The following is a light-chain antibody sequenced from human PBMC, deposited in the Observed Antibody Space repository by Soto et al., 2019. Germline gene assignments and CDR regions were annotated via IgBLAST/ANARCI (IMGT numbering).Light chain of an antibody. J-gene: IGKJ5*01. CDR2: YAS. CDR1: QSINRY. V-gene: IGKV3-11*01. Sequence: EIVLTQSPGTLSLSPGERATLSCRSSQSINRYLAWYQQKPGQAPRLLIYYASNRAAGIPARFSGSGSGTDFTLTISSLEPEDFAVYYCQQRSNGPPITFGQGTRLETK. CDR3: QQRSNGPPIT.